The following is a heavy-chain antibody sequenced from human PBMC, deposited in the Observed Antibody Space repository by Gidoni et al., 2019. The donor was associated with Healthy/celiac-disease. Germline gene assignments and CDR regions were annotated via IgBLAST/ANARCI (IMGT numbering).Heavy chain of an antibody. V-gene: IGHV4-34*01. CDR1: GGSFSGYY. D-gene: IGHD5-12*01. J-gene: IGHJ4*02. CDR2: INHSGST. CDR3: ARGEGSEWLRFGGRIFDY. Sequence: QVQLQQWGAGLLKPSETLSLTCAVYGGSFSGYYWSWIRQPPGKGLEWIGEINHSGSTNYNPSLKSRVTISVDTSKNQFSLKLSSVTAADTAVYYCARGEGSEWLRFGGRIFDYWGQGTLVTVSS.